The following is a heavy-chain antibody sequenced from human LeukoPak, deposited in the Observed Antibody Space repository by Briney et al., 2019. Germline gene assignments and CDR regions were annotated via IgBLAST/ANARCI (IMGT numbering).Heavy chain of an antibody. D-gene: IGHD3-9*01. CDR3: TTDRTNFDWLLMDYFDY. CDR2: IQSKTDGGTT. J-gene: IGHJ4*02. V-gene: IGHV3-15*01. CDR1: GFTFSNAW. Sequence: PGGSLRLSCAASGFTFSNAWMSWVRQAPGKGLEWVGRIQSKTDGGTTDYAAPVKGRFTISRDDSKNTLYLQMNSLKTEDTAVYYCTTDRTNFDWLLMDYFDYWGQGTLVTVSS.